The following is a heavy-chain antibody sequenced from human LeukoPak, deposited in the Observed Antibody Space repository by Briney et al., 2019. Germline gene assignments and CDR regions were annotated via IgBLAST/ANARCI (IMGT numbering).Heavy chain of an antibody. V-gene: IGHV4-39*07. CDR2: IYYSGST. CDR1: GGSISSSSYY. D-gene: IGHD3-9*01. CDR3: ASQLNRRVLRYFDWLSDHDDAFDI. J-gene: IGHJ3*02. Sequence: SETLSLTCTVSGGSISSSSYYWGWIRQPPGKGLEWIGSIYYSGSTNYNPSLKSRVTMSVDTSKNQFSLKLSSVTAADTAVYYCASQLNRRVLRYFDWLSDHDDAFDIWGQGTMVTVSS.